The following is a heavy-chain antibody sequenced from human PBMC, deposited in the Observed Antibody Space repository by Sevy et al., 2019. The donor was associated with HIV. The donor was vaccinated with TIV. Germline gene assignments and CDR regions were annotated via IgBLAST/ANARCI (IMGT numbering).Heavy chain of an antibody. V-gene: IGHV3-15*01. J-gene: IGHJ4*02. CDR1: GFTFSNAW. CDR2: IKNKTDGGTT. CDR3: TICPLYSSGYVDY. Sequence: GGSLRLSCAASGFTFSNAWMSWVRQAPGKGLEWVGRIKNKTDGGTTDYAAPVKGRFTISRDDSKNTLYLQMNSLKTEDTAVYYCTICPLYSSGYVDYWGQGTLVTVSS. D-gene: IGHD6-19*01.